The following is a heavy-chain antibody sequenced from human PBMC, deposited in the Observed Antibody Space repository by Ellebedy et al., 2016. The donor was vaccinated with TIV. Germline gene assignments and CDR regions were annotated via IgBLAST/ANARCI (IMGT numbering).Heavy chain of an antibody. Sequence: SETLSLXXTVSGGSISSYYWSWLRQPPGKGLEWIAYTYYSGSTKYNPSLKSRVTISVDTSKNQLSLKLTSVTAADTAVYYCARLAYCGADCYPLPDLWGQGTLVTVSS. CDR2: TYYSGST. CDR3: ARLAYCGADCYPLPDL. D-gene: IGHD2-21*02. CDR1: GGSISSYY. J-gene: IGHJ5*02. V-gene: IGHV4-59*01.